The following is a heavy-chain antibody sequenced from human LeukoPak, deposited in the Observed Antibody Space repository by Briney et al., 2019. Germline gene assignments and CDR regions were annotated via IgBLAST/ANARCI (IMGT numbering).Heavy chain of an antibody. CDR3: ARDRGYSLGYYYMDV. V-gene: IGHV1-46*01. Sequence: ASVQVSCKASAETFTSNYMHRVGQPPRPRREGVGIINPSGGSTSYAQKFQGRVTMTRDMSTSTVYMELSSLRSEDTAVYYCARDRGYSLGYYYMDVWGKGTTVTVSS. D-gene: IGHD2-15*01. CDR1: AETFTSNY. J-gene: IGHJ6*03. CDR2: INPSGGST.